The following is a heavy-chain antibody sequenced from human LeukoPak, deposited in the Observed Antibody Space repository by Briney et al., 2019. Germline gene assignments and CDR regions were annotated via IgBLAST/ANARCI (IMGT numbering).Heavy chain of an antibody. Sequence: HTGGSLRLSCAASGFTFSSYWMHWVRQAPGKGLVWVSRINSDGSSTSYADSVKGRFTISRDNAKNTLHLQMNSLRAEDTAVYYCARAGWRQWLVYYYYGMDVWGKGTTVTVSS. CDR2: INSDGSST. J-gene: IGHJ6*04. CDR1: GFTFSSYW. D-gene: IGHD6-19*01. V-gene: IGHV3-74*01. CDR3: ARAGWRQWLVYYYYGMDV.